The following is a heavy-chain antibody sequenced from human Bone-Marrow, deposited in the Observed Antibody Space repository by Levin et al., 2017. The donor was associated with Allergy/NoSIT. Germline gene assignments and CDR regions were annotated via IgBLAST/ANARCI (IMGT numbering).Heavy chain of an antibody. V-gene: IGHV3-23*01. CDR3: ANAEQKDHPYYYYYGMDV. J-gene: IGHJ6*02. CDR1: GFTFSSYA. CDR2: ISGSGGST. Sequence: PGGSLRLSCAASGFTFSSYAMSWVRQAPGKGLEWVSAISGSGGSTYYADSVKGRFTISRDNSKNTLYLQMNSLRAEDTAVYYCANAEQKDHPYYYYYGMDVWGQGTTVTVSS.